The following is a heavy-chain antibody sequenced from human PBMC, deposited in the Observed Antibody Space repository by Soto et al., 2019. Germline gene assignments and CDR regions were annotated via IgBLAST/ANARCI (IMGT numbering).Heavy chain of an antibody. D-gene: IGHD3-10*01. J-gene: IGHJ4*02. CDR1: GFRFSDHF. Sequence: QVELVESGGGLVEPGGSLRLSCAASGFRFSDHFMTWIRQAPGKGLEWVAKINGGGTATYYADSVKGRFTVSRDNAKNSLYLQMNSLRADXTXVXYXAGXXXHYGSGFWGQGTLVTVSS. V-gene: IGHV3-11*01. CDR3: AGXXXHYGSGF. CDR2: INGGGTAT.